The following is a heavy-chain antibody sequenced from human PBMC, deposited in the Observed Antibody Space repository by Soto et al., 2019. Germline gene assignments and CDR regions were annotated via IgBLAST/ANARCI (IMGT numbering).Heavy chain of an antibody. CDR3: ARDLNYYDSSGYPIDAFDI. V-gene: IGHV1-69*13. CDR2: IIPIFGTA. D-gene: IGHD3-22*01. Sequence: SLKVSCKASGGTFSIYAISWVRQAPGQGLEWMGGIIPIFGTANYAQKFQGRVTITADESTSTAYMELSGLRSEDTAVYYCARDLNYYDSSGYPIDAFDIWGQGTMVTVSS. J-gene: IGHJ3*02. CDR1: GGTFSIYA.